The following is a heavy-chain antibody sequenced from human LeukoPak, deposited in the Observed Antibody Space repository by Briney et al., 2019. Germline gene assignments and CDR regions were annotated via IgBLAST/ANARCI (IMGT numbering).Heavy chain of an antibody. D-gene: IGHD5-24*01. Sequence: RASVKVSCKASGYTFTSYDINWVRQATGQGLEWMGWMNPNSGNTGYAQKFQGRVTMTRNTSISTAYMEPSSLRSEDTAVYYCARDRRLEMATRYFDLWGRGTLVTVSS. CDR2: MNPNSGNT. J-gene: IGHJ2*01. CDR1: GYTFTSYD. V-gene: IGHV1-8*01. CDR3: ARDRRLEMATRYFDL.